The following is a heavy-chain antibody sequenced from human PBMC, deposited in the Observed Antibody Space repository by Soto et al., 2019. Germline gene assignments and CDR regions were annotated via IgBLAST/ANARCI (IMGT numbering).Heavy chain of an antibody. J-gene: IGHJ3*02. CDR1: GFSLSTSGVG. V-gene: IGHV2-5*01. CDR3: AHFGFRAWSGRDAFDI. Sequence: GSGPTLVNPTQTLTLTCTFSGFSLSTSGVGVGWIRQPPGKALEWLALIYWNDDKRYSPSLKSRLTITKDTSKNQVVLTMTNMDPVDTATYYCAHFGFRAWSGRDAFDIWGQGTMVTVSS. CDR2: IYWNDDK. D-gene: IGHD3-3*01.